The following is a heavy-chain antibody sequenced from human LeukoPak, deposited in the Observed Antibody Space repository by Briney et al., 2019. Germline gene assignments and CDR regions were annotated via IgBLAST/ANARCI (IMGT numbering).Heavy chain of an antibody. J-gene: IGHJ4*02. CDR1: GGSFSGYY. CDR2: LNHSGST. CDR3: ARLRYFDWLQVDY. V-gene: IGHV4-34*01. D-gene: IGHD3-9*01. Sequence: SETLSLTCAVYGGSFSGYYWSSIRQPPGKGLEWIGELNHSGSTNYNPSLKSRVTISVDTSNNQCSLKLSSVTAADTAVYYCARLRYFDWLQVDYWGQGTQVTVSS.